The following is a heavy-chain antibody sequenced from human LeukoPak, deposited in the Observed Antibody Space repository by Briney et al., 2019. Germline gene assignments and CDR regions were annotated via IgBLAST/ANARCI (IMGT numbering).Heavy chain of an antibody. CDR3: ARLFGRGYHSSGPQSY. D-gene: IGHD3-22*01. CDR1: GGSISSYY. CDR2: IYYSGST. J-gene: IGHJ4*02. Sequence: PSETLSLTCTVSGGSISSYYWSWIRQPPGKGLEWTGYIYYSGSTNYNPSLKSRVTISVDTSNNQFSLKLNSVTAADTAIYYCARLFGRGYHSSGPQSYWSQGTLVTVSS. V-gene: IGHV4-59*08.